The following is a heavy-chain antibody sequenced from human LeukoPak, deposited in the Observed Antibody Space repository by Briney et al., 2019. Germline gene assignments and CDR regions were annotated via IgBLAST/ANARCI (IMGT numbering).Heavy chain of an antibody. J-gene: IGHJ5*01. CDR1: GYRFTSYW. V-gene: IGHV5-51*01. CDR3: ARRADILTGYSSYDS. CDR2: IDPGDSDT. D-gene: IGHD3-9*01. Sequence: GGSLKISFKGSGYRFTSYWIAGVRQMPGQGLEWMGIIDPGDSDTRYSPSFQGHVTISADKSINTAYLQWTSLKASDTTIYYCARRADILTGYSSYDSWGQGTLVSVSS.